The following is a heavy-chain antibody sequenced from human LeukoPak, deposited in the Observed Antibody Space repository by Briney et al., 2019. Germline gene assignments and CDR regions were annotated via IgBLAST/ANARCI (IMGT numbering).Heavy chain of an antibody. CDR2: IYTSGST. J-gene: IGHJ3*02. CDR1: GGSISSYY. V-gene: IGHV4-4*07. CDR3: ARDLSASGGSYLDDAFDI. D-gene: IGHD1-26*01. Sequence: TASETLSLTCTVSGGSISSYYWSWIRQPAGKGLEWIGRIYTSGSTNYNPSLKSRVTMSVDTSKNQFSLKLSSVPAADTAVYYCARDLSASGGSYLDDAFDIWGQGTMVTVSS.